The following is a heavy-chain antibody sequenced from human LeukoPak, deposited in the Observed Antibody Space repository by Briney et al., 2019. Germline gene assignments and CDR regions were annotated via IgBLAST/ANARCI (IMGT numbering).Heavy chain of an antibody. D-gene: IGHD3-22*01. CDR3: ARHDSSGYYGSFDY. Sequence: SETLSLTCAVSGGSISSSNWWSWVRQPPGKGLEWIGEIYHSGSTYHNPSLKSRVTISVDTSKNHFSLNLSSVTAADTAVYYCARHDSSGYYGSFDYWGQGTLVTVSS. CDR1: GGSISSSNW. J-gene: IGHJ4*02. V-gene: IGHV4-4*02. CDR2: IYHSGST.